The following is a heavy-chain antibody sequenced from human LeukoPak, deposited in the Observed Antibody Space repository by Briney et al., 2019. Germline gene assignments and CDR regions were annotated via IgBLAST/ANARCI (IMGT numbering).Heavy chain of an antibody. CDR3: ARTDMVRGVITRFDP. Sequence: SETLSLTCAVSGGSISSSNWWSWVRQPPGKGLEWIGEIYHSGSTNYNPSLKSRVTISVDKSKNRFSLKLSSVTAADTAVYYCARTDMVRGVITRFDPWGQGTLVTVSS. CDR1: GGSISSSNW. CDR2: IYHSGST. D-gene: IGHD3-10*01. J-gene: IGHJ5*02. V-gene: IGHV4-4*02.